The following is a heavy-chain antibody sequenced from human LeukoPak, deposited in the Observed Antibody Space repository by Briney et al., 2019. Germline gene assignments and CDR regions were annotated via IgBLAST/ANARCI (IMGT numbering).Heavy chain of an antibody. J-gene: IGHJ4*02. CDR1: GFTFSSYG. V-gene: IGHV3-30*02. CDR2: IRYDGSNK. Sequence: PGGSLRLSCAASGFTFSSYGMHWVRQAPGKGLEWVAFIRYDGSNKYYADSVKGRFTISRDNSKNTLYLQMNSLRAEDTAVYYCAKGIGDFAAYYFDYWGQGTLVTVSS. CDR3: AKGIGDFAAYYFDY. D-gene: IGHD2-21*01.